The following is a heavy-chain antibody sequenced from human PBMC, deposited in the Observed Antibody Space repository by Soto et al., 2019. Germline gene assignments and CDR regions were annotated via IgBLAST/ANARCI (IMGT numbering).Heavy chain of an antibody. D-gene: IGHD3-10*01. Sequence: SQTLSLTCAISGDSVSSYIAAWNWIRQPPSGGLEWLGRTYYRSRFFSDYAESVKSRIIINPDTSKNQFSLQLKSVTPEDTAVYYCVRDRYSSSGWFDPWGQGTPVTVSS. CDR1: GDSVSSYIAA. CDR2: TYYRSRFFS. J-gene: IGHJ5*02. V-gene: IGHV6-1*01. CDR3: VRDRYSSSGWFDP.